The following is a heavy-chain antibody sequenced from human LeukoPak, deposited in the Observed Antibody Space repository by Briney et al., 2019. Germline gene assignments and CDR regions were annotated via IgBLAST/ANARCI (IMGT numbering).Heavy chain of an antibody. CDR1: GFTVSSNY. Sequence: AGGSLRLSCAASGFTVSSNYMSWVRQAPGKGLEWVSAIGTAGDTYYPGSVKGRFTISRENAKNSLYLQMNSLRAGDTAVYYCARSAAGTEFDYWGQGTLVTVSS. V-gene: IGHV3-13*01. CDR3: ARSAAGTEFDY. D-gene: IGHD6-13*01. J-gene: IGHJ4*02. CDR2: IGTAGDT.